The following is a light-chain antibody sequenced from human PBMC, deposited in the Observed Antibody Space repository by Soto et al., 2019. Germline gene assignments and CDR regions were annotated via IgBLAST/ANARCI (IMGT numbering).Light chain of an antibody. CDR2: GNS. CDR3: QSYDSSLSGYV. J-gene: IGLJ1*01. CDR1: SSNIGANYD. V-gene: IGLV1-40*01. Sequence: QPVLTQPPSVSGAPGQRVTISCTGSSSNIGANYDVHWYQHLPGTAPKLLIYGNSNRPSGVPDRFSGSKSGTSASLAITGLLAEDEADYYCQSYDSSLSGYVVGTGTKVTVL.